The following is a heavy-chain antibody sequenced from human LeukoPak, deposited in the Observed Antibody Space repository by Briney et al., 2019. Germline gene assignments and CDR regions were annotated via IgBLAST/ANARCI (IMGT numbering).Heavy chain of an antibody. CDR2: FDPEDGET. D-gene: IGHD4-17*01. V-gene: IGHV1-24*01. J-gene: IGHJ6*02. CDR1: GYTLTELS. Sequence: ASVKVSCKVSGYTLTELSMHWVRQAPGKGLEWMGGFDPEDGETIYAQKFQGRVTMTEDTSTDTAYMELSSLRSEDTAVYYCARDPPTVTTRKYGMDVWGQGTTVTVSS. CDR3: ARDPPTVTTRKYGMDV.